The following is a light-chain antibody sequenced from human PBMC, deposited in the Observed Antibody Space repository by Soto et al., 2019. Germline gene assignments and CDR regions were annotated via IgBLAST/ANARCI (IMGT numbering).Light chain of an antibody. CDR2: QDN. J-gene: IGLJ2*01. CDR3: HAWDSRAVV. CDR1: RLGDKY. Sequence: SYELTQPPSVSVTPGQTASITCYGDRLGDKYACWYQQKPGQSPVLVIYQDNKRPSGIPERFSGSNAGNAATLTISGIHAMEEVDYFLHAWDSRAVVFGGGIKHAVL. V-gene: IGLV3-1*01.